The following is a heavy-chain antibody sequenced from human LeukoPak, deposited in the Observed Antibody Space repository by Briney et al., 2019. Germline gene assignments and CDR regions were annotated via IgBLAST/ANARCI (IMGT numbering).Heavy chain of an antibody. Sequence: GGSLRLSCAASGFTFSSYAMHWVRQAPGRGLEWVAVISYDGSNKYYADSVKGRFTISGDNSKNTLYLQMNSLRAEDTAVYYCARADPTGFDPWGQGTLVTVSS. CDR1: GFTFSSYA. J-gene: IGHJ5*02. CDR2: ISYDGSNK. D-gene: IGHD4-17*01. V-gene: IGHV3-30-3*01. CDR3: ARADPTGFDP.